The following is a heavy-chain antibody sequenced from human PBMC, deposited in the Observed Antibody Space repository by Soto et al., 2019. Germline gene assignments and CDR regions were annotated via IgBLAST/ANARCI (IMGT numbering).Heavy chain of an antibody. CDR2: ISGSGRTI. Sequence: RGSLRLSCAASGLDFSSEVMCWVRQAPGKGLEWVSSISGSGRTIYHADSMRGRFAISRDNSKNSLYLQLNNLRVDDTAVYYCAKVGPPYYYGMDVWGKGTTVTVSS. V-gene: IGHV3-23*01. CDR1: GLDFSSEV. J-gene: IGHJ6*04. CDR3: AKVGPPYYYGMDV. D-gene: IGHD1-26*01.